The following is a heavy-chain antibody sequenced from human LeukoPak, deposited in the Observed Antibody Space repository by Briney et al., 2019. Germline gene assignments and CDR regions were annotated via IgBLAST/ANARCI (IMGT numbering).Heavy chain of an antibody. J-gene: IGHJ6*02. Sequence: SETLSLTCAVYGGSFSGYYWSWIRQPPGKGLEWIGEINHSGSTNYNPSLKSRVTISVDTSNNQFSLKLSSVTAADTALYYCAREGSFGSGTFIYYYYGMDVWGQRTTVTVSS. CDR3: AREGSFGSGTFIYYYYGMDV. V-gene: IGHV4-34*01. D-gene: IGHD3-10*01. CDR1: GGSFSGYY. CDR2: INHSGST.